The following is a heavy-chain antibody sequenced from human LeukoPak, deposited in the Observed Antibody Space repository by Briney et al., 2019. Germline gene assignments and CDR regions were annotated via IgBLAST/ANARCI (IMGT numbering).Heavy chain of an antibody. Sequence: SETLSLTCTVSGGSISSYYWSWLRQPAGKGLEWIGRIYTSGSTNYNPSLKSRVTMSVDTSKNQFSLKLSSVTAADTAVYYCARDQTSGSYYYYWGQGTLVTVSS. V-gene: IGHV4-4*07. CDR3: ARDQTSGSYYYY. J-gene: IGHJ4*02. CDR1: GGSISSYY. CDR2: IYTSGST. D-gene: IGHD1-26*01.